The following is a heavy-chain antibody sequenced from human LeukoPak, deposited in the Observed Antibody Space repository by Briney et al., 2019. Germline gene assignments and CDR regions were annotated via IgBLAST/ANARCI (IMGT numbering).Heavy chain of an antibody. Sequence: SETLSLTCTVSGGSISSSSYYWSWIRQPPGKGLEWIGYIYYSGSTNYNPSLKSRVTISVDTSKNQFSLKLSSVTAADTAVYYCARGSGPDFDYWGQGTLVTVSS. D-gene: IGHD3-10*01. V-gene: IGHV4-61*01. CDR1: GGSISSSSYY. CDR2: IYYSGST. CDR3: ARGSGPDFDY. J-gene: IGHJ4*02.